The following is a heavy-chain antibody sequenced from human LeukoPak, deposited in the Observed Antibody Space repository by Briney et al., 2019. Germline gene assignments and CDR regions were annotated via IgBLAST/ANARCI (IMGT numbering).Heavy chain of an antibody. V-gene: IGHV4-59*08. CDR2: ISYSGST. CDR1: GDSIRSYD. D-gene: IGHD3-10*01. Sequence: PSETLSLTCTVSGDSIRSYDWSWIRQSPGKGLEWIGYISYSGSTNYNPSLKSRVTISLDTSKNQFSLKLSSVTAADTAVYYCARGAYFYGSGINWFDPWGQGTLITVSS. J-gene: IGHJ5*02. CDR3: ARGAYFYGSGINWFDP.